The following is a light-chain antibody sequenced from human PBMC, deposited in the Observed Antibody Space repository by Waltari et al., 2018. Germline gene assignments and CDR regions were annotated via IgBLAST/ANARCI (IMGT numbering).Light chain of an antibody. CDR2: DFS. CDR1: VRDIGAYDY. Sequence: QSALTQPASVSGSPGQSITISCTGTVRDIGAYDYVSWYQQHTDKVPKDIIYDFSLRRSGISDRFSGSKTGNTASLTISGLQAEDEGDYYCSSFTPSDALVIFGGGTRVTV. CDR3: SSFTPSDALVI. J-gene: IGLJ2*01. V-gene: IGLV2-14*03.